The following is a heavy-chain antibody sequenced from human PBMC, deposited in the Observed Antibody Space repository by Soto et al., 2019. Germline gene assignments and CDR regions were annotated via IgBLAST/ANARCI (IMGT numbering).Heavy chain of an antibody. Sequence: GGSLRLSCAASGFTFSDYAMSWVRQAPGKGLEWVSGISGGGGITSYADSVKGRFTISRDNSKNTLSLQMNSLRAEDTAVYYCAKDLRTSGQFTMNYWGQGLLVTVSS. D-gene: IGHD2-2*01. CDR2: ISGGGGIT. V-gene: IGHV3-23*01. CDR1: GFTFSDYA. J-gene: IGHJ4*02. CDR3: AKDLRTSGQFTMNY.